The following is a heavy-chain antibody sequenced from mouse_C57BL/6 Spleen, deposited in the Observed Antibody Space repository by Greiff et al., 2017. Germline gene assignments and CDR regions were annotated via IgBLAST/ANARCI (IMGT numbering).Heavy chain of an antibody. CDR1: GYTFTDYN. V-gene: IGHV1-18*01. CDR3: ARVCTTVVSNGYVDV. CDR2: INPKNGGT. J-gene: IGHJ1*03. D-gene: IGHD1-1*01. Sequence: EVQLQQSGPELVKPGASVKLPCKASGYTFTDYNMDWVKQSNGKSLEWIGDINPKNGGTSYNQKFKGKATLTVDKSSSTAYMELRSLTSEDTAVYYGARVCTTVVSNGYVDVWGTGTTVTVSS.